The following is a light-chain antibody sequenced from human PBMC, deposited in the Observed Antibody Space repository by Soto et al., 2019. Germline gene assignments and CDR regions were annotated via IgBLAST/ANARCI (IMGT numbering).Light chain of an antibody. CDR3: QQYHTYSRT. J-gene: IGKJ1*01. CDR2: NAS. Sequence: DIQMTQSPSTLSASVGDRVTITCRASRSISSWLAWYQQKPGKAPKLLISNASNLESGVPSRFSGSGSGTEFTLTISSLQPDDFATYYCQQYHTYSRTFGQGTKVEIK. CDR1: RSISSW. V-gene: IGKV1-5*03.